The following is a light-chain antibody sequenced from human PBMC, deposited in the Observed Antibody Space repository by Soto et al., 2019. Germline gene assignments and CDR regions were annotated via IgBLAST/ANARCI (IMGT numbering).Light chain of an antibody. CDR1: QAISNY. V-gene: IGKV1-27*01. CDR3: QKYNSAPFP. J-gene: IGKJ3*01. CDR2: AAS. Sequence: DIQMTQSPSSLSASVGDRVTITCRASQAISNYLAWYQQKPGKVPKLLIYAASTLQSGVPSRFSGSGSGTDFTLTISSLQPEDVATYYYQKYNSAPFPFGPGTKVYLK.